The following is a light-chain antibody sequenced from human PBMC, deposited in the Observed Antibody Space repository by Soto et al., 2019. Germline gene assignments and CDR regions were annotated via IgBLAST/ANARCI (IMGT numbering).Light chain of an antibody. Sequence: QSALTQPASGAGSPGQSITISCTGTSSDVGGYNYVSWYKQHPGKDPKLMIYDVSNRPAGVSNRLAGSKSGKTASLTISGLQAEDEADYYCSSYTSSSTLYVFGTGTKLTVL. V-gene: IGLV2-14*01. J-gene: IGLJ1*01. CDR2: DVS. CDR3: SSYTSSSTLYV. CDR1: SSDVGGYNY.